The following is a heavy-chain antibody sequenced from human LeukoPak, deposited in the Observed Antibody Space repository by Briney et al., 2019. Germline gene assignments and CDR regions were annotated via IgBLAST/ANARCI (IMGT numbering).Heavy chain of an antibody. J-gene: IGHJ1*01. CDR1: GYTFTSYY. V-gene: IGHV1-46*01. CDR3: ARDQIASGGWYAEYFQH. Sequence: ASVKVSCKASGYTFTSYYMHWVRQAPGQGLEWMGIINPSGGSTSYAQKFQGRVTMTRDTSTSTVYMELSSLRSEDTAVYYCARDQIASGGWYAEYFQHWGQGTLVTVSS. CDR2: INPSGGST. D-gene: IGHD6-19*01.